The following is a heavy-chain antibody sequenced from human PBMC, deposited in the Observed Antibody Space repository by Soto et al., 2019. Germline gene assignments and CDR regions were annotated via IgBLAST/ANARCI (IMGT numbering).Heavy chain of an antibody. V-gene: IGHV3-30*18. J-gene: IGHJ4*02. CDR3: AKDRMGAGVRGYFDY. CDR2: RSYDGSNK. Sequence: QVQLVESGGGVVQPGKSLRLSCAGSGFTFSSYGMDWVRQAPGKGLEWVAVRSYDGSNKYYADSVKGRFTISRDNSKNTLYLQMSSLRADDTAVYYCAKDRMGAGVRGYFDYWGQGTLVTVSS. CDR1: GFTFSSYG. D-gene: IGHD3-10*01.